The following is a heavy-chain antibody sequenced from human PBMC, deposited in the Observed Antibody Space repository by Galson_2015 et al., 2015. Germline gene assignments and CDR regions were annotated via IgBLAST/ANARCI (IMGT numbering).Heavy chain of an antibody. Sequence: GRVTMTTDTSTNTAYLELTSLRSDDTAVYYCAREGGWDNSGHYFFDYWGQGTLVTVSS. D-gene: IGHD3-22*01. J-gene: IGHJ4*02. CDR3: AREGGWDNSGHYFFDY. V-gene: IGHV1-18*01.